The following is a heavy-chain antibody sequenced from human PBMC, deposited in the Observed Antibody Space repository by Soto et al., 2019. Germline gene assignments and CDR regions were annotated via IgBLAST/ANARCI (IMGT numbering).Heavy chain of an antibody. J-gene: IGHJ4*02. CDR1: GFIFNNYA. CDR3: AKVPRRPYDFDY. V-gene: IGHV3-23*01. Sequence: EVQLLDSGGGLAQPGGSLRVSCAASGFIFNNYAMNWVRQAPGEGLQWVAGISASGVSTYYADSVKGRFIISRDTATNTLFLQMNSLRAEDTAIYYCAKVPRRPYDFDYWGLGTLVTVSS. D-gene: IGHD1-1*01. CDR2: ISASGVST.